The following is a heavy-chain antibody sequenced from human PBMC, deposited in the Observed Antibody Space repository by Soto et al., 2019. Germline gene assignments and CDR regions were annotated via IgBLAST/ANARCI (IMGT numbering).Heavy chain of an antibody. CDR1: GFTFDLNG. CDR3: ARDRGAGRENYFGMDV. D-gene: IGHD3-10*01. J-gene: IGHJ6*02. V-gene: IGHV3-30-3*01. CDR2: ISYDGSDK. Sequence: QMQLVESGGGVVQPGRSLRLSCVDSGFTFDLNGLHWVRQAPGKGLEWVTVISYDGSDKYYADSLKGRVTVSRDNSKNTLYLHMDSLRTEDTAIYYCARDRGAGRENYFGMDVWGQGTTVTVSS.